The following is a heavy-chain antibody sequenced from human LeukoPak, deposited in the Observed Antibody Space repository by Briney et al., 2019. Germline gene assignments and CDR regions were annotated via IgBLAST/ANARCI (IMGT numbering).Heavy chain of an antibody. V-gene: IGHV4-59*08. CDR3: ARRRIVGATLDY. D-gene: IGHD1-26*01. CDR1: GGSISNYY. J-gene: IGHJ4*02. CDR2: VFYSGST. Sequence: SETLSLTCTVSGGSISNYYWSWIRQPPGKGLEWIGYVFYSGSTNYNPSLRSRVTISVDTSKNQFSLKLSSVTAADTAVYYCARRRIVGATLDYWGQGTLVTVSS.